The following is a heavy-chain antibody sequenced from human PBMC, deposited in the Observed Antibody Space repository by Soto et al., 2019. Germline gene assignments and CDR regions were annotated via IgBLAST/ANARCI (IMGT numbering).Heavy chain of an antibody. CDR2: ISPSTGFT. CDR1: GFTFGDYS. D-gene: IGHD2-21*01. CDR3: AKACSGMAV. Sequence: GWSLRLSCAASGFTFGDYSMTWIRQAPGKGLEWLSYISPSTGFTNYAESVRGRFTISRDNAKSSLYLQMNSLRAEDTALYYCAKACSGMAVWGQGTTVTVCS. V-gene: IGHV3-11*05. J-gene: IGHJ6*02.